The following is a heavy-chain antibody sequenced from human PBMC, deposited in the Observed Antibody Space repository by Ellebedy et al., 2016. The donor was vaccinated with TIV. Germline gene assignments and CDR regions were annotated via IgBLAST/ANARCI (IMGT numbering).Heavy chain of an antibody. CDR3: TRDPRTADY. V-gene: IGHV3-11*01. CDR2: INGTGADI. CDR1: GFTFSDYY. D-gene: IGHD1-1*01. J-gene: IGHJ4*02. Sequence: GGSLRLSCAASGFTFSDYYMTWVRQAPGKGPEHLSYINGTGADISYADSVKGRFTISRDNAKNSLYLQMSSLRVEDTAVYYCTRDPRTADYWGQGTLVTVSS.